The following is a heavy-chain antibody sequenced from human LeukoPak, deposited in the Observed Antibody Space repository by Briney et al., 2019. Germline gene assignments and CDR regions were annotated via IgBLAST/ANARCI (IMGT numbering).Heavy chain of an antibody. J-gene: IGHJ4*02. V-gene: IGHV3-7*01. D-gene: IGHD2-2*02. CDR2: IKQDGSQK. CDR3: ARDPGPFCDVTSCYIEY. CDR1: GFSFSDYW. Sequence: GGSLRLSCAVSGFSFSDYWMTWVRQAPGKGLEWVANIKQDGSQKHYVDSVKGRFTISRDNAKNSVYLQINSLRAEDTAVYYCARDPGPFCDVTSCYIEYWGQGTLVTVSS.